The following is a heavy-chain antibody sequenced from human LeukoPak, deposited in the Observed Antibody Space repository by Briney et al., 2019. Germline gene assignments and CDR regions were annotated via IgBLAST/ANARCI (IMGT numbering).Heavy chain of an antibody. CDR2: INHSGST. D-gene: IGHD3-10*01. J-gene: IGHJ5*02. CDR1: GGSFSGYY. V-gene: IGHV4-34*01. CDR3: ARGRWYYGSGRTWFDP. Sequence: PETLSLTCAVYGGSFSGYYWSWIRQPPGKGLEWIGEINHSGSTNYNPSLKSRVTISVDTSKNQFSLKLSSVTAADTAVYYCARGRWYYGSGRTWFDPWGQGTLVTVSS.